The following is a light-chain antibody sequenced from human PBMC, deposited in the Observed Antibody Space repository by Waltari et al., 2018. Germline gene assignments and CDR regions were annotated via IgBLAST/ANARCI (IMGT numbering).Light chain of an antibody. CDR3: QHYDGSSWT. J-gene: IGKJ1*01. CDR2: KAS. V-gene: IGKV1-5*03. CDR1: QNSISW. Sequence: DIQMTQSPSSLPASIGDRVTITCRASQNSISWLACYQQNPGQAPKLLMYKASILETGVPSRFRGSGFGTQFSLTIDSLQPDDFGVYYCQHYDGSSWTFGPGTRVEVK.